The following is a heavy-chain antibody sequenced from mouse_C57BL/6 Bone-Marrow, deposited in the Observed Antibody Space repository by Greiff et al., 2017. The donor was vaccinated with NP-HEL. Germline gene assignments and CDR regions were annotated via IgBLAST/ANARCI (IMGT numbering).Heavy chain of an antibody. CDR1: GYAFSSSW. J-gene: IGHJ2*01. CDR2: IYPGDGDT. V-gene: IGHV1-82*01. D-gene: IGHD2-10*01. CDR3: ARAYYGDY. Sequence: HVQLKQSGPELVKPGASVKISCKASGYAFSSSWMNWVKQRPGKGLEWIGRIYPGDGDTNYNGKFKGKATLTADKSSSTAYMQLSSLTSEDSAVYFCARAYYGDYWGQGTTLTVSS.